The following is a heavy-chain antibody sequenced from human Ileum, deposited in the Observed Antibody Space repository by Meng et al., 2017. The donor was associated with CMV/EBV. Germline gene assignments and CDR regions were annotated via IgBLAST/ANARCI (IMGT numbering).Heavy chain of an antibody. CDR1: GFTFSTYW. Sequence: GGSLRLSCAASGFTFSTYWMTWVRQAPGKGLEWVANIKQDGSEKYYVDSVKGRFTISRDNAKNSLFLQMNSLRAEDTAMYYCARNARGSGYWGQGTLVTAPQ. CDR3: ARNARGSGY. D-gene: IGHD3-10*01. CDR2: IKQDGSEK. V-gene: IGHV3-7*01. J-gene: IGHJ4*02.